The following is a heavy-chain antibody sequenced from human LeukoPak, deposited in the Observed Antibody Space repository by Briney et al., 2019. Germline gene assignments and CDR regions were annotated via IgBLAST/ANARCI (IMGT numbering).Heavy chain of an antibody. J-gene: IGHJ4*02. CDR2: INGGADST. CDR3: AKWGTQSGNYRVVDC. Sequence: GGSLTLSCVASGVTFSSYARSWGRQAPGKGLEWVSAINGGADSTYYADSVKGRFTISRDNSKNTLFLQMNSLTVVATAVYYCAKWGTQSGNYRVVDCWGRGTLVTVSS. V-gene: IGHV3-23*01. CDR1: GVTFSSYA. D-gene: IGHD3-10*01.